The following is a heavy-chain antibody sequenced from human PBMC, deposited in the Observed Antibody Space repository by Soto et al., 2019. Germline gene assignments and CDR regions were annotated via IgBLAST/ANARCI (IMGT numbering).Heavy chain of an antibody. CDR1: GGSISSSNW. CDR3: ARDTTAVAATAYFDY. D-gene: IGHD6-19*01. Sequence: QVQLQESGPGLVKPSGTLSLTCAVSGGSISSSNWWSWVRQPPGKGLEWIGEIYHSGSTNYNPSLTSRVTISVYKSKNQVSLKLSSVTAADTALYYCARDTTAVAATAYFDYWGQGTLVTVSS. V-gene: IGHV4-4*02. CDR2: IYHSGST. J-gene: IGHJ4*02.